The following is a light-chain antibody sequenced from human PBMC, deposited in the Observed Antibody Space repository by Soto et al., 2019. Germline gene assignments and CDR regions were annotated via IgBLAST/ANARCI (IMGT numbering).Light chain of an antibody. CDR2: ASS. Sequence: IPMTQHPYSLTASVGDSGRITCRASKALSNWLAWYQQKPGRASTLLIYASSSLQSGVSSSISGSGSGTDFTLTIRSLQPEDFAPCYCQQGNSFPFTFGPGAKVDIK. V-gene: IGKV1D-12*01. CDR3: QQGNSFPFT. CDR1: KALSNW. J-gene: IGKJ3*01.